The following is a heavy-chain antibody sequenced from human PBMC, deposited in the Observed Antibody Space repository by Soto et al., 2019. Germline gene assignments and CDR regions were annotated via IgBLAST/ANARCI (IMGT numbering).Heavy chain of an antibody. D-gene: IGHD3-22*01. V-gene: IGHV5-10-1*01. CDR1: GYSFAGYW. J-gene: IGHJ4*02. Sequence: GESLKISCKGSGYSFAGYWITWVRQKPGKGLEWMGRIDPSDSQTYYSPSFRGHVTISVTKSVTTVFLQWSSLRASDTAMYYCARQIYDSDTGPNFQYYFDSWGQGTPVTVSS. CDR3: ARQIYDSDTGPNFQYYFDS. CDR2: IDPSDSQT.